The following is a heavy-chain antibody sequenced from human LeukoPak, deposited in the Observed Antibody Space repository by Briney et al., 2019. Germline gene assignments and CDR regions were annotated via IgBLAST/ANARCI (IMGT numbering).Heavy chain of an antibody. V-gene: IGHV3-49*03. J-gene: IGHJ4*02. Sequence: GGSLRLSCTASGFTFGDYAMSWFRQAPGKGLEWVGFIRSKAYGGTTEYAASVKGRFTISRDDSKSIAYLQMNSLKTEDTAVYYCTRERVEMATIIEFLEFDYWGQGTLVTVSS. D-gene: IGHD5-24*01. CDR3: TRERVEMATIIEFLEFDY. CDR1: GFTFGDYA. CDR2: IRSKAYGGTT.